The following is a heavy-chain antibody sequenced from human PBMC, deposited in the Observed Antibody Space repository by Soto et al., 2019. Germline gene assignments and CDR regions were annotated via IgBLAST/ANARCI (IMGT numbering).Heavy chain of an antibody. CDR3: ARDVDIDYYESSGYYHSPMVY. CDR2: ISSSSSYI. D-gene: IGHD3-22*01. V-gene: IGHV3-21*01. CDR1: GFTFNIYW. Sequence: PGGSLRLSCAASGFTFNIYWMHWVRQAPGKGLVWVSSISSSSSYIYYADLVKGRFTISSDNAKNSLYLQINSLRAEDTAVYYCARDVDIDYYESSGYYHSPMVYWGQGTQVTVSS. J-gene: IGHJ4*02.